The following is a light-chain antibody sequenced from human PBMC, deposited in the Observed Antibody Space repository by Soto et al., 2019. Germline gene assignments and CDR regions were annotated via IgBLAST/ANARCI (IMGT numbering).Light chain of an antibody. CDR1: SSDVGGYNY. J-gene: IGLJ2*01. CDR3: SSDTSSITVV. V-gene: IGLV2-14*01. CDR2: EVS. Sequence: QSALTQPASVSGSPGQSITISCTGTSSDVGGYNYVSWYQQHPGKAPKLMIYEVSNRPSGVSNRVSGSKSGNTASLTISGLQAEDEADSYCSSDTSSITVVFGAGTKLTVL.